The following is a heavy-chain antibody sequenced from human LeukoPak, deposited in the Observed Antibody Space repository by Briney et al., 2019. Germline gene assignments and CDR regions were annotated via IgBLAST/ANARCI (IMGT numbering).Heavy chain of an antibody. D-gene: IGHD2-21*02. CDR1: GFSFSSYG. CDR2: IRYDGRNK. Sequence: PGVSLRLSCAASGFSFSSYGMHWVRQAPGKGLKWVAFIRYDGRNKYSADSVKGRFTISRDNSKNTLYLQMNSLRVEDTAVYYCANVGVTADAFDIWGQGTVVTVSS. CDR3: ANVGVTADAFDI. J-gene: IGHJ3*02. V-gene: IGHV3-30*02.